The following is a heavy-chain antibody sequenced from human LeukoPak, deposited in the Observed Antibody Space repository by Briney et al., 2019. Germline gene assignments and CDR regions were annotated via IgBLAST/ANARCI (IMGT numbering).Heavy chain of an antibody. Sequence: ASETLSLTCAVSGYSIGSDFYWGWIRPTPGKGLEWLGSVSHNTGASYNPSFKSRVTISLDTSKNHFSLTLTSVTAADTAVYFCAREPGWGHNYYYMDVWGKGTTVAVSS. CDR2: VSHNTGA. CDR3: AREPGWGHNYYYMDV. V-gene: IGHV4-38-2*02. J-gene: IGHJ6*03. CDR1: GYSIGSDFY. D-gene: IGHD1-26*01.